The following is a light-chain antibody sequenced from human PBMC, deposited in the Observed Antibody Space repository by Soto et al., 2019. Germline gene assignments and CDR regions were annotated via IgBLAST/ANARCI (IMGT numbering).Light chain of an antibody. CDR1: SSDVGLYDY. V-gene: IGLV2-14*01. J-gene: IGLJ1*01. Sequence: QSVLSQHASVSGSPGQSITISCTGTSSDVGLYDYVSWYQQHPGKAPQLMIYAVSNRPSGVSNRFSASKSGNTASLFISGLQAEDEADYYCSSYTSESSYVFGSGRKVTVL. CDR3: SSYTSESSYV. CDR2: AVS.